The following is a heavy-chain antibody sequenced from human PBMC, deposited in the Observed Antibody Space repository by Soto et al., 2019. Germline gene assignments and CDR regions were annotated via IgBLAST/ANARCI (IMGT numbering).Heavy chain of an antibody. CDR1: GFTFSGYW. CDR3: EKEDLRSNAC. J-gene: IGHJ4*02. D-gene: IGHD2-2*01. V-gene: IGHV3-7*01. CDR2: IKQDGTEK. Sequence: EVQLVESGGGLVQPGGSLRLSCAASGFTFSGYWMTWVRQAPGKGPEWVANIKQDGTEKYYVDSVKGRFTISRDNDKNSRYQQMTSLRHADTAVYYGEKEDLRSNACRGQGTVVTVSS.